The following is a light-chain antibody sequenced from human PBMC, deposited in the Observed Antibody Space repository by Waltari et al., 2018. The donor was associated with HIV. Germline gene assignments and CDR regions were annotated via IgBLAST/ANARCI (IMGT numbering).Light chain of an antibody. Sequence: QSALTQPASVSGSPGQSITISCTGTSSDVGGYNYVSWYQQHPGKAPKLMIYEVSNRPSWVSNRFSGSKSSNTASLTISGLHAEDEADYYCSSYTSSSTRVFGGGTNLTVL. CDR3: SSYTSSSTRV. CDR2: EVS. CDR1: SSDVGGYNY. J-gene: IGLJ3*02. V-gene: IGLV2-14*01.